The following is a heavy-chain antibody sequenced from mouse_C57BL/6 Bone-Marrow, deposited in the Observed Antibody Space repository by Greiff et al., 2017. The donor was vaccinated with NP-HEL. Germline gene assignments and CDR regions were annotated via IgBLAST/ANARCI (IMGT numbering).Heavy chain of an antibody. J-gene: IGHJ4*01. CDR1: GFTFSDYY. CDR2: ISNGGGST. Sequence: DVMLVESGGGLVQPGGSLKLSCAASGFTFSDYYMYWVRQTPEKRLEWVAYISNGGGSTYYPDTVKGRFTISRDNAKNTLYLQMSRLKSEDTAMYYCARHDLGPYAMDYWGQGTSVTVSS. CDR3: ARHDLGPYAMDY. D-gene: IGHD4-1*01. V-gene: IGHV5-12*01.